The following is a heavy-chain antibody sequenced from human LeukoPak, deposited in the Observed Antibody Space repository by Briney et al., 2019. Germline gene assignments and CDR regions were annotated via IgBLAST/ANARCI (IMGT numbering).Heavy chain of an antibody. CDR3: ARYNWNGLDY. CDR2: INTGGSTT. D-gene: IGHD1-20*01. CDR1: GFTFSSYW. V-gene: IGHV3-74*01. J-gene: IGHJ4*02. Sequence: GGSLRLSCAASGFTFSSYWMHWVRQAPGKGLVWVSRINTGGSTTDYADSVKGRFTISRDNAKNSLYLQMNSLRDEDTAVYYCARYNWNGLDYWGQGTLVTVSS.